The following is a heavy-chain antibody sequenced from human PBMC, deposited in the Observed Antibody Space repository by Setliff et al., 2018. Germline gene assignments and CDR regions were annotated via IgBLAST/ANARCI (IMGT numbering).Heavy chain of an antibody. CDR1: GGSISSSSYY. V-gene: IGHV4-39*07. CDR3: ARVGVLWFGELLGAFDI. CDR2: IYYSGST. Sequence: GGSISSSSYYWGWIRQPPGKGLEWIGSIYYSGSTYYNPSLKSRVTISVDTSKNQFSLKLSSVTAADTAVYYCARVGVLWFGELLGAFDIWGQGTMVTVSS. D-gene: IGHD3-10*01. J-gene: IGHJ3*02.